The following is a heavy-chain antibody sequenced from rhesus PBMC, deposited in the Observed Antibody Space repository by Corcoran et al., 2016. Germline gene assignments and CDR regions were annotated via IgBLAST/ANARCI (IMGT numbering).Heavy chain of an antibody. CDR2: IYGSSGST. V-gene: IGHV4-76*01. J-gene: IGHJ4*01. Sequence: QVQLQESGPGVVKPSETLSLTCAVLGGAISSGYDWSWIRHPPGKGRGWFGYIYGSSGSTNYNPSLKNRVTISKDASKNQFSLKLSSVTAADTAVYYCARGNYEDDYGYYAYFDYWGQGVLVTVSS. CDR1: GGAISSGYD. D-gene: IGHD3-9*01. CDR3: ARGNYEDDYGYYAYFDY.